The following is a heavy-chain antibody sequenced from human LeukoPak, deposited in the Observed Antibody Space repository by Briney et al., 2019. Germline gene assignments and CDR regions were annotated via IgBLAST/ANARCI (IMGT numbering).Heavy chain of an antibody. D-gene: IGHD3-3*01. CDR3: AKFNDFWSGPYYFDY. V-gene: IGHV3-23*01. J-gene: IGHJ4*02. CDR2: ISGSGGST. CDR1: GFTFSSYA. Sequence: GGSLRLSCAASGFTFSSYAMSWVRQAPGKGLEWVSAISGSGGSTYYADSVKGRFTISRDNSKNTLYLQMNSLRAEDTAVYYCAKFNDFWSGPYYFDYWGQGTLVTVSS.